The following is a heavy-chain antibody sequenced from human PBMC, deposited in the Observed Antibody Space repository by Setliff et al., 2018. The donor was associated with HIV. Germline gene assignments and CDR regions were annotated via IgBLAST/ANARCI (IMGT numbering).Heavy chain of an antibody. CDR2: ISSSSTYT. J-gene: IGHJ4*02. D-gene: IGHD3-22*01. CDR1: GFIFSNYR. Sequence: PGGSLRFSCAASGFIFSNYRMNWVRQAPGRGLEWVSSISSSSTYTFYADSVKGRFTISRDNAKNSLYLQMNSLRAEDTAVYYCVKPYTGYYYDGSVYDDFWGQGTLVTVSS. CDR3: VKPYTGYYYDGSVYDDF. V-gene: IGHV3-21*04.